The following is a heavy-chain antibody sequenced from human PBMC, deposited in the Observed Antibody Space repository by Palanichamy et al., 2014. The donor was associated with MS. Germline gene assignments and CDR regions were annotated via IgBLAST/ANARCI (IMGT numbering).Heavy chain of an antibody. CDR1: GFTFSSYT. CDR3: ARQAHDYGVDY. D-gene: IGHD4-17*01. V-gene: IGHV3-48*01. J-gene: IGHJ4*02. Sequence: EVQLVESGGGLVQPGGSLRLSCAASGFTFSSYTMNWVRQAPRKGLEWVSYISSTSRSIYYADSVKGRFTISRDNAKNSLYLQLNSLRADDTAVFYCARQAHDYGVDYWGQGTLVTVSS. CDR2: ISSTSRSI.